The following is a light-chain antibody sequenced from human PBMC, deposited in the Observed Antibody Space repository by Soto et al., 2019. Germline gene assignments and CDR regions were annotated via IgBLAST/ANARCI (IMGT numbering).Light chain of an antibody. CDR2: DAS. CDR3: QQRNNWPRLT. CDR1: QSVSSH. Sequence: EIVLTQSPATLSLCPGERATLSCRASQSVSSHLLWYQQKPGQAPRLLIYDASSRATGIPARFSGSGSGTDFTLTISSLEPEDFAVYYCQQRNNWPRLTFGGGTKVEI. V-gene: IGKV3-11*01. J-gene: IGKJ4*01.